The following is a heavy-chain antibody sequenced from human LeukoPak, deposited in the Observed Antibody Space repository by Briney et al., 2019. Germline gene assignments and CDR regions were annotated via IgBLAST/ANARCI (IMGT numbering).Heavy chain of an antibody. D-gene: IGHD1-26*01. CDR3: ARESGAFSPFGF. J-gene: IGHJ4*02. V-gene: IGHV4-4*02. Sequence: SGTLSLTCAVSGGSILSTNWWTWVRQPPGKGLEWIGEVHLSGASNYNPSLKSRVSMSIDKSRNHLSLELTSVTAADTAIYYCARESGAFSPFGFWGQGTLVTVSS. CDR1: GGSILSTNW. CDR2: VHLSGAS.